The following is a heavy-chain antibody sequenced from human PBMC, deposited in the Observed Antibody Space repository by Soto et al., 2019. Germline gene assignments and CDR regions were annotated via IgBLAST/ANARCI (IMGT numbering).Heavy chain of an antibody. CDR2: IYVTGAV. J-gene: IGHJ5*02. Sequence: TLSLTCSVSGVALNSGNYYWSWIRKVPGKGLEWIGHIYVTGAVDYNPSLRDRITISQDTSERQFSLNLRLVTAAETAVYYCARLRIATNNYKWFDPWGQGTLVTASS. CDR1: GVALNSGNYY. D-gene: IGHD2-21*01. CDR3: ARLRIATNNYKWFDP. V-gene: IGHV4-31*03.